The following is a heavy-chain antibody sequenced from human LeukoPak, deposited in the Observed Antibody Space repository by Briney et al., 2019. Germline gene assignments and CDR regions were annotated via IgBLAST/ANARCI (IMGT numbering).Heavy chain of an antibody. CDR2: IYPGNSDI. J-gene: IGHJ4*02. CDR1: GYSFASYW. D-gene: IGHD2-2*01. CDR3: ARHLSSITSCPNY. Sequence: GESLQISCQGSGYSFASYWIAWVRQMPGKGLEWMGVIYPGNSDITYSPSFQGQVTISADKSVSTAYLHWSSLKASDTAIYYCARHLSSITSCPNYWGQGTLVTVSS. V-gene: IGHV5-51*01.